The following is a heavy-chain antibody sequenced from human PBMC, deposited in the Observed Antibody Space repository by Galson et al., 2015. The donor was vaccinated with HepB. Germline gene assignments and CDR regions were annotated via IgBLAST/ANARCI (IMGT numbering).Heavy chain of an antibody. CDR1: RFTVSSNY. V-gene: IGHV3-66*03. J-gene: IGHJ6*02. CDR3: AKDQGDDYVNFYYYHGMDV. D-gene: IGHD4-17*01. CDR2: IYTNGST. Sequence: SLRLSCAASRFTVSSNYMSWVRQAPGKGLEWASVIYTNGSTYYADSVKGRFTISRDNSKNTLYLQMNSLRAEETAVYYCAKDQGDDYVNFYYYHGMDVWGQGTTVTVSS.